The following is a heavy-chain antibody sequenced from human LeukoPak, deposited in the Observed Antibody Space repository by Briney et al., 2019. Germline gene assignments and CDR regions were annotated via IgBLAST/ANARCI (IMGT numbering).Heavy chain of an antibody. CDR2: INPNSGGT. D-gene: IGHD6-19*01. CDR3: ARAPIAVAGLYYYYYMDV. J-gene: IGHJ6*03. Sequence: ASVKVSCKASGYTFTGYYMHWVRQAPGQGLEWMGWINPNSGGTNYAQKFQGRVTMTRDTSISTAYMELSRLRSDDTAVYYCARAPIAVAGLYYYYYMDVWGKGTTVTISS. CDR1: GYTFTGYY. V-gene: IGHV1-2*02.